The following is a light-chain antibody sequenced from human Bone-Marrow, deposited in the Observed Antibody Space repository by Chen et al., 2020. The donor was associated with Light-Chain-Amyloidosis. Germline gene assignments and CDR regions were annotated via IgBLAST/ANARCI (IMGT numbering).Light chain of an antibody. CDR2: EST. Sequence: QSALTQPASVSGSPGQWITISCTGTISHVGSYKLVSWYQHNPGKAPKLIIYESTERPSGVSKRFSGSKSGNTASLTISGLQAEDEADYYCYSYAHTPPFVLFGGGTKLTVL. J-gene: IGLJ2*01. CDR1: ISHVGSYKL. CDR3: YSYAHTPPFVL. V-gene: IGLV2-23*03.